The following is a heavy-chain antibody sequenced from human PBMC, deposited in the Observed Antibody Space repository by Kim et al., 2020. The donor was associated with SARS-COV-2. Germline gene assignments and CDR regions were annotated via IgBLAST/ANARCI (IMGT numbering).Heavy chain of an antibody. J-gene: IGHJ4*02. D-gene: IGHD6-19*01. CDR1: GGPINSYY. V-gene: IGHV4-59*08. CDR3: ALSKSITVAGTGEY. Sequence: SETLSLTCTVSGGPINSYYWSWIRQPPGKGLHWIGYMYYSGSTNYNPSLKSRVTISVDTSKNQFSLKLSSVTTADTAVYYCALSKSITVAGTGEYWGQGTLVTVSS. CDR2: MYYSGST.